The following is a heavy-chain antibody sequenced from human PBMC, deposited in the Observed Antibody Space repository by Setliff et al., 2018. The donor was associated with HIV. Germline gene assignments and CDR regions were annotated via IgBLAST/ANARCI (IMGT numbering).Heavy chain of an antibody. CDR2: IVVGSGNT. V-gene: IGHV1-58*01. CDR3: ARDGLLVAGIRFDY. D-gene: IGHD6-19*01. J-gene: IGHJ4*02. Sequence: SVKVSCKASGFTFTNSAVQWVRQARGQRLEWIGWIVVGSGNTNYAQKFQERVTITRDMSTSRAYMELSGLRTEDTAVYYCARDGLLVAGIRFDYWGQGTLVTVSS. CDR1: GFTFTNSA.